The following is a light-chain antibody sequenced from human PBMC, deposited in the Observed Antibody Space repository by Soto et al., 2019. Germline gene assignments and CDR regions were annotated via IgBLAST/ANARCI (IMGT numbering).Light chain of an antibody. CDR2: KAS. CDR3: QQYINRWT. CDR1: QSISIW. V-gene: IGKV1-5*03. Sequence: DIQMTQSPSTLSASVGDRVTITCRASQSISIWLAWYQPKPGKAPNLLIYKASSLESGVPSRFSGSGSGTEFTLTISSLQTDDFATYYCQQYINRWTFGQGTKVEIK. J-gene: IGKJ1*01.